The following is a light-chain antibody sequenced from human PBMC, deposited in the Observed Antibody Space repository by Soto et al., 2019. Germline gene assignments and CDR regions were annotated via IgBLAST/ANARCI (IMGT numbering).Light chain of an antibody. CDR3: QQYTNWPLNP. J-gene: IGKJ5*01. Sequence: EILLTESPGTDSSSRGERATLSGRASQRVYSNLAWYQQRPGQAPRLLIYGASTRATGVPARFSGRGSGTEFTLTISSLQSEDFAVYYCQQYTNWPLNPFCQGTLLEIK. CDR2: GAS. V-gene: IGKV3-15*01. CDR1: QRVYSN.